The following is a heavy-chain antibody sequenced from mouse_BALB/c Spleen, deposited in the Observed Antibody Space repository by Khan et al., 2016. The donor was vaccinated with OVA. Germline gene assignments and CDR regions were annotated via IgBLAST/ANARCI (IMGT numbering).Heavy chain of an antibody. V-gene: IGHV2-9*02. Sequence: VKLQESGPGLVAPSQSLSITCTVSGFSLTSYGVHWVRQPPGKGLEWLGVMWAGGSTNYNSALMSRLSISKDNSKSQVFLKMNSLQTDDTAMYYCARDHSSSYEYFDYWGQGTTLTVSS. CDR1: GFSLTSYG. CDR2: MWAGGST. D-gene: IGHD1-1*01. CDR3: ARDHSSSYEYFDY. J-gene: IGHJ2*01.